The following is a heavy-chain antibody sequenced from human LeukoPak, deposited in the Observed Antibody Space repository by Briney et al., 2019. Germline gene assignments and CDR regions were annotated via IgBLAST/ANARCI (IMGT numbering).Heavy chain of an antibody. J-gene: IGHJ4*02. V-gene: IGHV1-69*04. CDR2: IIPILGIA. D-gene: IGHD1-26*01. CDR3: ARGEWELIEVGYY. CDR1: GGTFSSYA. Sequence: SVKVSCKASGGTFSSYAISWVRQAPGQGLEWMGRIIPILGIANYAQKFQGRVTITADKSTSTAYMELSSLRSEDTAVYYCARGEWELIEVGYYWGQGTLVTVSS.